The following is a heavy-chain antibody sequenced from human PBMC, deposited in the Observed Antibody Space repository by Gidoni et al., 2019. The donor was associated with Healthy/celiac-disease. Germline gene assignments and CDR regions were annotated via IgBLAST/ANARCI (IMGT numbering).Heavy chain of an antibody. V-gene: IGHV3-21*01. Sequence: EVQLVESGGGLVKPGGSLRLSCAASGFTFSSYSMNWVRQAPGKGLEWVSSISSSSSYIYYADSVKGRFTISRDNAKNSLYLQMNSLRAEDTAVYYCARSSGRYYYYYYGMDVWGQGTTVTVSS. J-gene: IGHJ6*02. CDR2: ISSSSSYI. CDR1: GFTFSSYS. D-gene: IGHD3-10*01. CDR3: ARSSGRYYYYYYGMDV.